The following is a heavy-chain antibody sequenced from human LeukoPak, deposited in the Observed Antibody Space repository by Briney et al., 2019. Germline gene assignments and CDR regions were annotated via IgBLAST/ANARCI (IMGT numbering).Heavy chain of an antibody. J-gene: IGHJ1*01. CDR2: IKTDGSEK. CDR3: ATYSSLDRREFQY. CDR1: GFTVSSNY. Sequence: GGSLRLSCAASGFTVSSNYMSWVRQAPGKGLQWVANIKTDGSEKYYVVSVKGRFTISRDNAKNSLYLQMNSLRAEDTAVYYCATYSSLDRREFQYWGQGTLLTVSS. D-gene: IGHD3-22*01. V-gene: IGHV3-7*01.